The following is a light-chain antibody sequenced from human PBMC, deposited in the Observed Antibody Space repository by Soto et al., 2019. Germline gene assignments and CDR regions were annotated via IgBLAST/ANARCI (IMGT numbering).Light chain of an antibody. Sequence: AIQMTQSPSSLSATVGDRVTITCRASQGIRNYLGWYQQKPGKAPKLLIYAASNLQSGVPSRFSGSGSGTNFTLTISSLQSEDFATYFCQQYAYLPHTFGGGTKVDIK. J-gene: IGKJ4*01. V-gene: IGKV1-6*01. CDR1: QGIRNY. CDR3: QQYAYLPHT. CDR2: AAS.